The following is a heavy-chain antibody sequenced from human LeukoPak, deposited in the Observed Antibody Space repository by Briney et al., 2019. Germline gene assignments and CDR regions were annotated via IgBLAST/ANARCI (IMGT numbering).Heavy chain of an antibody. J-gene: IGHJ6*03. D-gene: IGHD4-23*01. CDR1: GFTVSSNY. CDR3: ARDFGGPPYYYSYMDV. V-gene: IGHV3-53*01. CDR2: IYRGGGT. Sequence: GGSLRLSCAAAGFTVSSNYMTSVRQAPGKGLEWHSVIYRGGGTDYADSVKGRFTISRDNSKNTLYLQMNSLRADDTAVYYCARDFGGPPYYYSYMDVWGKGTTVTVSS.